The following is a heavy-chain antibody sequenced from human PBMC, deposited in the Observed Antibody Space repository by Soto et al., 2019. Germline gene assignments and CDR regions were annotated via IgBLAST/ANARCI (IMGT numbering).Heavy chain of an antibody. CDR3: AKDFSSSWDNNWFDP. CDR2: ISWNSGSI. V-gene: IGHV3-9*01. D-gene: IGHD6-13*01. J-gene: IGHJ5*02. CDR1: GFTFDDYA. Sequence: EVQLVESGGGLVQPGRSLRLSCAASGFTFDDYAMHWVRQAPGKGLEWVSGISWNSGSIVYADSVKGRFTISRDNDKNSLYLQMNSLRAEDTDLYYCAKDFSSSWDNNWFDPWGQGTLVTVSS.